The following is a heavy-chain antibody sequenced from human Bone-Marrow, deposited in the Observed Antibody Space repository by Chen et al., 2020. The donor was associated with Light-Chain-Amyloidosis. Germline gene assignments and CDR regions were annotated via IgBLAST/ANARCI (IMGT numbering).Heavy chain of an antibody. J-gene: IGHJ3*02. CDR1: GFTFSSHA. CDR2: ISGSGGST. D-gene: IGHD3-22*01. CDR3: AKWGPYYYDSSGYYDTDAFDI. Sequence: EVQLVESGGGLVQPGGSLRLSCAASGFTFSSHAMSWVRQAPGKGLEWVSAISGSGGSTYYADSVKGRFTISRDNSKNTLYLQMNSLRAEDTAVYYCAKWGPYYYDSSGYYDTDAFDIWGQGTMVTVSS. V-gene: IGHV3-23*04.